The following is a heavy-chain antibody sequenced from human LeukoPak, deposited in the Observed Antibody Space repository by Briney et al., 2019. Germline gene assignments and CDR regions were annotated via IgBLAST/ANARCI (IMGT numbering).Heavy chain of an antibody. CDR2: NNGDGSTT. Sequence: GGSLRLSCVASGFILSGYWMYWVRQAPGKGLMYISRNNGDGSTTNYADVVKGRFTMSRDNVKNTLYLQMNSLRVEDTAVYYCARDPRNVGLAPWGQGTLVTVSS. CDR1: GFILSGYW. D-gene: IGHD2-15*01. CDR3: ARDPRNVGLAP. V-gene: IGHV3-74*01. J-gene: IGHJ5*02.